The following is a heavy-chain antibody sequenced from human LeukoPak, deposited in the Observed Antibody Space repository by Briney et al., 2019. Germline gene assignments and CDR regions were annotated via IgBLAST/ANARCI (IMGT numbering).Heavy chain of an antibody. CDR2: IKQDGSEK. CDR1: GFTFSSYW. Sequence: GGSLRLSCAASGFTFSSYWMSWVRQAPGKGLEWVANIKQDGSEKYYVDSVKGRFTISRDNAKNSLYLQMNSLRAEGTAVYYCARDRWEMAAEIWGQGTLVTVSS. J-gene: IGHJ4*02. D-gene: IGHD5-24*01. V-gene: IGHV3-7*01. CDR3: ARDRWEMAAEI.